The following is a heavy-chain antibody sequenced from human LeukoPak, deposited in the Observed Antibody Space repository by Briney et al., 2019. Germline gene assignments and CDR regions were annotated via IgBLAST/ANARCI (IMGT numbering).Heavy chain of an antibody. CDR3: ARPPTGDSYYYYMDV. CDR2: INPSGGGT. V-gene: IGHV1-46*01. D-gene: IGHD7-27*01. CDR1: GYTFSSYG. Sequence: GASVKVSCKASGYTFSSYGVSWVRQAPGQGLEWMGIINPSGGGTSYAQKFQGRVTMTRDTSTSTVYMELSSLRSDDTAVYYCARPPTGDSYYYYMDVWGKGTTVTVSS. J-gene: IGHJ6*03.